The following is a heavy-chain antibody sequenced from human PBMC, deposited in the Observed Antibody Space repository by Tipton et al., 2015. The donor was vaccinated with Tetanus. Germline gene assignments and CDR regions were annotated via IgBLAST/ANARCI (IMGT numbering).Heavy chain of an antibody. D-gene: IGHD3-10*01. CDR1: GGSFSGYY. CDR3: ARDRGVSRGVDY. J-gene: IGHJ4*02. V-gene: IGHV4-34*09. Sequence: TLSLTCAVYGGSFSGYYWSWIRQPPGKGLEWIGEINHSGSTNYNPSLKSRVTISVDTSKNQFSLKLSSVTAADTAVYYCARDRGVSRGVDYWGQGTLVTVSS. CDR2: INHSGST.